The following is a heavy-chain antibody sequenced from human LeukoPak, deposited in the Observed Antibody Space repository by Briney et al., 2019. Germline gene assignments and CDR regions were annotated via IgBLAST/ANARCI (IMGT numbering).Heavy chain of an antibody. J-gene: IGHJ4*02. Sequence: GASVKVSCKASGYTFTSYDINWVRQATGQGLEWMGWMNPNSDNTGYARKFQGRVTITRNTSISTAYMELSSLRSEDTAVYYCARDRGYCSSTSCYNALDYWGQGTLVTVSS. V-gene: IGHV1-8*01. CDR2: MNPNSDNT. CDR1: GYTFTSYD. CDR3: ARDRGYCSSTSCYNALDY. D-gene: IGHD2-2*02.